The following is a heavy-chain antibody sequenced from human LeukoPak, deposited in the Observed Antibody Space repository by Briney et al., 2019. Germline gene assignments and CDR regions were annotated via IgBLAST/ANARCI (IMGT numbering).Heavy chain of an antibody. V-gene: IGHV3-43*02. Sequence: PGGSLRLSCAASGFTFYDYAIHWVRQAPGEGLGWVSLVCGDGGSTYYADSVKGRFTISRDNSKNSLYLQMNSLRTEDTTLYYCAKSGLAYCGGDCSAFDYWGQGTLVTVSS. CDR2: VCGDGGST. D-gene: IGHD2-21*02. CDR1: GFTFYDYA. J-gene: IGHJ4*02. CDR3: AKSGLAYCGGDCSAFDY.